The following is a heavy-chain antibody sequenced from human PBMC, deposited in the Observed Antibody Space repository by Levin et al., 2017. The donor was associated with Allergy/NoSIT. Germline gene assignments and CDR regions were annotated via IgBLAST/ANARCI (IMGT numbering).Heavy chain of an antibody. D-gene: IGHD3-22*01. CDR3: AREVYYDSSGYYRDAFDI. CDR2: ISSSSSYI. J-gene: IGHJ3*02. Sequence: GGSLRLSCAASGFTFSSYSMNWVRQAPGKGLEWVSSISSSSSYIYYADSVKGRFTIFRDNAKNSLYLQMNSLRAEDTAVYYCAREVYYDSSGYYRDAFDIWGQGTMVSVSS. CDR1: GFTFSSYS. V-gene: IGHV3-21*01.